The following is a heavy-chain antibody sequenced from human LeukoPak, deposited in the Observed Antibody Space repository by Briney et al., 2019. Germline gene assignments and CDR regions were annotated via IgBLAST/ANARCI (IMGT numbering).Heavy chain of an antibody. CDR2: IYTSGAT. V-gene: IGHV4-4*07. J-gene: IGHJ4*02. CDR1: AGSISNYF. Sequence: SETLSLTCTVSAGSISNYFWSWIRQPAGKGLEWIGRIYTSGATNYSPSLKSRVTMSVDTSTNQFSLKLTSVTAADTAVYYCARENGSGSRGVDFWGQGTLVTVSS. CDR3: ARENGSGSRGVDF. D-gene: IGHD3-10*01.